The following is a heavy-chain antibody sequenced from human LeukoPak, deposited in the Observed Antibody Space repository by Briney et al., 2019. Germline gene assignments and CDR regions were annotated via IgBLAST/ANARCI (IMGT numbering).Heavy chain of an antibody. CDR1: GGSFSGYY. D-gene: IGHD4-23*01. CDR3: AREIPHNSGPHFDS. Sequence: SETLSLTCAVYGGSFSGYYWSWIRQPPGKGLEWIGEINHSGSTYDNPSLKSRITISVDTSKNQFSLKLSSVTAADTAVYYCAREIPHNSGPHFDSWGQGTLVTVSS. CDR2: INHSGST. J-gene: IGHJ4*02. V-gene: IGHV4-34*01.